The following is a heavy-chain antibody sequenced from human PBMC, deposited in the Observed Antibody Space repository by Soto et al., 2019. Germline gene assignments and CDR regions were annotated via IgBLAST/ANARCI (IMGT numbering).Heavy chain of an antibody. V-gene: IGHV4-39*01. CDR1: GGSISSSSYY. CDR2: IYYSGST. CDR3: ARLGDIVVVPAAGDY. Sequence: QLQLQESGPGLVKPSETLSLTCTVSGGSISSSSYYWGWIRQPPGKGLEWIGSIYYSGSTYYNPSLKRRVTIPVDTSKNQFSLKLSSVTAADTAVYYCARLGDIVVVPAAGDYWGQGTLVTVSS. J-gene: IGHJ4*02. D-gene: IGHD2-2*01.